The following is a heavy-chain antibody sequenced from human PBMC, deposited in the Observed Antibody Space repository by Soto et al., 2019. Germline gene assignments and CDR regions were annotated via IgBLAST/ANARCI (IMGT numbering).Heavy chain of an antibody. CDR1: GGSFSGYS. J-gene: IGHJ4*02. D-gene: IGHD2-8*02. Sequence: SETLSLTCAVYGGSFSGYSWTWIRQPPGTGLEWIGEINHTGSTNYNPSLKSRVTISVDTSKNQFSLKLTSVTAADSAVYYCARDKITGLFDYWGQGTLVTVSS. CDR3: ARDKITGLFDY. V-gene: IGHV4-34*01. CDR2: INHTGST.